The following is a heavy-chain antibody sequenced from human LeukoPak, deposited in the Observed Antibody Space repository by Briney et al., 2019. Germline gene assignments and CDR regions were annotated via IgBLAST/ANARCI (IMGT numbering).Heavy chain of an antibody. CDR2: INPSGDST. J-gene: IGHJ6*02. CDR3: ATRHCSSTSCYYYYGMDV. Sequence: GASVKVSCKASGYTFTSNHIHCVRQAPGQGLEWMGVINPSGDSTSYAQKSQGRVTMTRDTSTSTVYMELSSLRSEDTAVYYCATRHCSSTSCYYYYGMDVWGQGTTVTVSS. V-gene: IGHV1-46*01. D-gene: IGHD2-2*01. CDR1: GYTFTSNH.